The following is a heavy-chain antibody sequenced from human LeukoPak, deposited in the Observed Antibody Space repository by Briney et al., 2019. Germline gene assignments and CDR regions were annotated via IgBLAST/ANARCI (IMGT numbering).Heavy chain of an antibody. D-gene: IGHD1-7*01. V-gene: IGHV4-34*01. CDR3: ASHQYNWNYYYYYGMDV. J-gene: IGHJ6*02. Sequence: PSETLSLTCAVYGGSFSGYYWSWIRQPPGKGLEWIGEINHSGSTNYNPSLKSRVTISVDTSKNQFSLKLSSVTAADTAVYYCASHQYNWNYYYYYGMDVWGQGTTVTASS. CDR1: GGSFSGYY. CDR2: INHSGST.